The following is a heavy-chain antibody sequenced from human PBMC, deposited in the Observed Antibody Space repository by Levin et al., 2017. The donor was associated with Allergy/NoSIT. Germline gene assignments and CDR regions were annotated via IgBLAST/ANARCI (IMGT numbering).Heavy chain of an antibody. CDR1: GYTFTTYD. Sequence: PLASVKVSCKASGYTFTTYDLHWVRQATGLGPEWMGWMNPDTGYTAFAQNFQGRITLTRDTAISTAYLELTSLRHEDTAIYFCARASGYDLHYWGPGTQVTVS. V-gene: IGHV1-8*01. CDR3: ARASGYDLHY. D-gene: IGHD5-12*01. J-gene: IGHJ4*02. CDR2: MNPDTGYT.